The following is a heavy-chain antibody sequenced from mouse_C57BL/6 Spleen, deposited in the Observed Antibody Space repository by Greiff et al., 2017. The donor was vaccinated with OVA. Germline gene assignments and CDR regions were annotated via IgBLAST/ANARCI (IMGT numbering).Heavy chain of an antibody. V-gene: IGHV5-16*01. CDR3: ARENYDYDLDY. CDR1: GFTFSDYY. D-gene: IGHD2-4*01. CDR2: INYDGSST. J-gene: IGHJ2*01. Sequence: EVQLVESEGGLVQPGSSMKLSCTASGFTFSDYYMAWVRQVPEKGLEWVANINYDGSSTYYLDSLKSRFIISRDNAKNILYLQMSSLKSEDTATYYCARENYDYDLDYWGQGTTLTVSS.